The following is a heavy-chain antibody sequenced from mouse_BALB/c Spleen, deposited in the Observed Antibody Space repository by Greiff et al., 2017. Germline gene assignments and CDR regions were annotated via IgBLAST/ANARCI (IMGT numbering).Heavy chain of an antibody. CDR2: INPSNGRT. CDR3: ARRSTVPSMDY. CDR1: GYTFTSYW. D-gene: IGHD2-10*02. Sequence: QVQLQQPGAELVKPGASVKLSCKASGYTFTSYWMHWVKQRPGQGLEWIGEINPSNGRTNYNEKFKSKATLTVDKSSSTAYMQLSSLTSEDSAIYHCARRSTVPSMDYWGQGTSVTVSS. V-gene: IGHV1S81*02. J-gene: IGHJ4*01.